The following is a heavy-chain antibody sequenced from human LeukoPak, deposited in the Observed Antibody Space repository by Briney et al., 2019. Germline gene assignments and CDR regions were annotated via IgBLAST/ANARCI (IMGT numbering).Heavy chain of an antibody. CDR2: IYPGDSDI. V-gene: IGHV5-51*01. CDR1: GYSFTSYW. Sequence: GESLKISCKGSGYSFTSYWIGWVRHMPGKGLEWMGIIYPGDSDIRYSPSFQGQVTISADKSISTAYLQWSSLKASDTAMYYCARQSRYSSSSRQFDYWGQGTLVTVSS. D-gene: IGHD6-6*01. CDR3: ARQSRYSSSSRQFDY. J-gene: IGHJ4*02.